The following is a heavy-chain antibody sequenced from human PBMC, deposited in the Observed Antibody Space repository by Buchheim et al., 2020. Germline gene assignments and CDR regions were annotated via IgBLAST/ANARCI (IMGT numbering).Heavy chain of an antibody. V-gene: IGHV3-30*18. J-gene: IGHJ3*02. Sequence: QVQLVESGGGVVQPGRSLRLSCAASGFTFSSYGMHWVRQAPGKGLEWVAVISYDGSNKYYADSVKGRFTISRDNSKNTLYLQMNSLRAEDTAVYYCAKGDFGSSWYWGVDAFDIWGQGT. CDR3: AKGDFGSSWYWGVDAFDI. CDR2: ISYDGSNK. CDR1: GFTFSSYG. D-gene: IGHD6-13*01.